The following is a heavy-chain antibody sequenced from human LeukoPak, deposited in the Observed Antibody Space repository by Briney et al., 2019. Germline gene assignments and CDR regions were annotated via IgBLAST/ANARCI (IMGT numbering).Heavy chain of an antibody. V-gene: IGHV3-74*01. CDR2: VNSDGRST. J-gene: IGHJ4*02. D-gene: IGHD4-17*01. CDR1: GFTFSNYW. CDR3: AKGGATVIDY. Sequence: GGSLTLSCAASGFTFSNYWMHWLGQAAGKGRVWVSRVNSDGRSTTSAASVTGRFTISRDNAKHTLYLQMNSLRAEDTAVYYCAKGGATVIDYWGQGTLVTASS.